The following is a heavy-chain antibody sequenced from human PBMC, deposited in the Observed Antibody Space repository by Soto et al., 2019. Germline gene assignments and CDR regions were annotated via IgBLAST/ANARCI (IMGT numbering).Heavy chain of an antibody. CDR2: IYWDDDK. CDR3: AHRYGDYVPFDY. CDR1: GFSLSTSGVG. D-gene: IGHD4-17*01. Sequence: QITLKESGPTLVKPTQTLTLTCTSSGFSLSTSGVGVGWIRQPPGKALEWLALIYWDDDKRYSPSLKSRLTITKDTSKNQVVLTMTNMDPVDTATYYCAHRYGDYVPFDYWGQGTLVTVSS. V-gene: IGHV2-5*02. J-gene: IGHJ4*02.